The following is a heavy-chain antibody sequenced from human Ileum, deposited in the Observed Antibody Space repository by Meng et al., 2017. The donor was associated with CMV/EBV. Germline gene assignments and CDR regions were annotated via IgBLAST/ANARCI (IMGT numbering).Heavy chain of an antibody. D-gene: IGHD1-1*01. CDR1: GFTFSSYA. Sequence: GESLKISCAASGFTFSSYAMHWVRQAPGKGLEWVAVISYDGSNKYYADSVKGRFTISRDNSKTTLYLQMTSLRAEDTAVYYCARDLAYTGTLDYWGQGTLVTVSS. CDR3: ARDLAYTGTLDY. J-gene: IGHJ4*02. V-gene: IGHV3-30-3*01. CDR2: ISYDGSNK.